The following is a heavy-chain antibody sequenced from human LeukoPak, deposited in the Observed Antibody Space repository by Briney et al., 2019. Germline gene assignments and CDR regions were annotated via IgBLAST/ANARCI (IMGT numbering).Heavy chain of an antibody. CDR2: IIPIFGTA. CDR3: ARGVIAAGGNDFDY. J-gene: IGHJ4*02. CDR1: GYTFSSYA. Sequence: ASVKVSCKASGYTFSSYAISWVRQAPGQGLEWMGGIIPIFGTANYAQKFQGGVTITADESTSTAYMELSSLRSEDTAVYYCARGVIAAGGNDFDYWGQGTLVTVSS. V-gene: IGHV1-69*13. D-gene: IGHD6-13*01.